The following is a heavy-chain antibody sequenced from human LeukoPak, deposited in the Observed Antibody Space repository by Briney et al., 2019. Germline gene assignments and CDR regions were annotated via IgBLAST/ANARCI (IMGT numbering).Heavy chain of an antibody. CDR3: ARNGIAAGIY. CDR1: GGSVSSGSCY. CDR2: IYYSGST. V-gene: IGHV4-61*01. Sequence: SETLSLTCTVSGGSVSSGSCYWSWIRQPPGKGLGWIGYIYYSGSTNYNPSLKSRVTISVDTSKNQFSLKLSSVTAADTAVYCCARNGIAAGIYWGQGTLVTVSS. D-gene: IGHD6-13*01. J-gene: IGHJ4*02.